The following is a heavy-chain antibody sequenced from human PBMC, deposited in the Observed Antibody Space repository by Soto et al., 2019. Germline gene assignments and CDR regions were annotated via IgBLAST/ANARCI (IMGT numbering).Heavy chain of an antibody. CDR3: AKDLSDTPS. J-gene: IGHJ4*03. CDR2: ISGSGGST. D-gene: IGHD1-26*01. Sequence: WGALIVSCVSSGFTFSIYAMGWVRQAPGKGLEWVSAISGSGGSTYYADSVNGRFTISRDNSKNTLYLQMNSLRAEDTAVYYCAKDLSDTPSWGQGTPVTVSS. CDR1: GFTFSIYA. V-gene: IGHV3-23*01.